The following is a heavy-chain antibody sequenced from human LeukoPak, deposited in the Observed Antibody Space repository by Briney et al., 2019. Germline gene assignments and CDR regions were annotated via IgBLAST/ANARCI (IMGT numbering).Heavy chain of an antibody. J-gene: IGHJ4*02. CDR1: GYTFTSYG. D-gene: IGHD3-22*01. CDR2: ISAYNGNT. V-gene: IGHV1-18*01. Sequence: ASVKVSCKASGYTFTSYGISWVRQAPGQGLEWMGWISAYNGNTNYAQKLQGRVTMTTDTSTSTAYMELRSLRSDDTVVYYCARGRTRTYYYDSSGYNYWGQGTLVTVSS. CDR3: ARGRTRTYYYDSSGYNY.